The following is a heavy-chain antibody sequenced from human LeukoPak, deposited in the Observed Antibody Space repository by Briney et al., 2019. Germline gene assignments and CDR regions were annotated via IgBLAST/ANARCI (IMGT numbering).Heavy chain of an antibody. D-gene: IGHD2-2*02. CDR2: INPNSGGT. J-gene: IGHJ6*03. V-gene: IGHV1-2*02. CDR1: KNMFTGYF. Sequence: SVKVSCKTSKNMFTGYFMHWVRQAPGQGLEWIGWINPNSGGTLFARRFQGRVTMTRDTSIGATYMELSRLTSDDTALYYCAAQCNDDFCYKRDYMDVWGKGTMVIVSS. CDR3: AAQCNDDFCYKRDYMDV.